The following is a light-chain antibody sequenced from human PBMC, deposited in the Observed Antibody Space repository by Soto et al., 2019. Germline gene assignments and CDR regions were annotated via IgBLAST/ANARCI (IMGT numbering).Light chain of an antibody. CDR2: GAS. V-gene: IGKV3-20*01. J-gene: IGKJ1*01. CDR1: QSVTSSF. CDR3: QQYGRSST. Sequence: EIVLTQSPGTLSLSPGERATLSCKASQSVTSSFLAWFQLKPGQAPRLLIYGASSRATGIPDRFSGSGSGTDFTLTISRLEPEDFAVYYCQQYGRSSTFGQGTKVEIK.